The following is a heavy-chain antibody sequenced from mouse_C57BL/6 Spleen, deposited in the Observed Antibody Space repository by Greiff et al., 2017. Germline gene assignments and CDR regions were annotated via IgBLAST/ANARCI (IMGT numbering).Heavy chain of an antibody. CDR1: GYAFSSYW. Sequence: VQLQQSGAELVKPGASVKISCKASGYAFSSYWMNWVKQRPGKGLEWIGQIYPGDGDTNYNGKFKGKATLTADKSSSTAYMQLSSLTSEDSAVYFCASRYYGSSYYFDYWGQGTTRTVSS. V-gene: IGHV1-80*01. J-gene: IGHJ2*01. D-gene: IGHD1-1*01. CDR3: ASRYYGSSYYFDY. CDR2: IYPGDGDT.